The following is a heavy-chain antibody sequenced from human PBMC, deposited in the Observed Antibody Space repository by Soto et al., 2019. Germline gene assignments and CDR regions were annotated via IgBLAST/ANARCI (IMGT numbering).Heavy chain of an antibody. J-gene: IGHJ4*02. Sequence: PSETLSLTRTVSGGSISSYYWSRSRQPPGKGMEGIGYIYYRGSTNHNPPLKGRVTISVDTSKNQFSLKLSSVTAADTAVYYCARWVSGSYYWYFDYWGQGTLVTVSS. CDR3: ARWVSGSYYWYFDY. CDR1: GGSISSYY. CDR2: IYYRGST. V-gene: IGHV4-59*01. D-gene: IGHD3-10*01.